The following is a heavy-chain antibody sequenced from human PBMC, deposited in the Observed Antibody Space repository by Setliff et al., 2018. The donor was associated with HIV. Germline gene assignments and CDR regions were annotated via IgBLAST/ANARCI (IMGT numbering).Heavy chain of an antibody. CDR1: GDSIRNDY. V-gene: IGHV4-59*01. D-gene: IGHD5-12*01. J-gene: IGHJ4*02. CDR2: ISYTGGT. CDR3: ARGHEWLRN. Sequence: KPSETLSLTCTVSGDSIRNDYWTWIRQSPEKGLEWIAYISYTGGTNYNPSLKSRVTLSLDASKNQISLKLRPVIAADTAMYYCARGHEWLRNWGQGTLVTVSS.